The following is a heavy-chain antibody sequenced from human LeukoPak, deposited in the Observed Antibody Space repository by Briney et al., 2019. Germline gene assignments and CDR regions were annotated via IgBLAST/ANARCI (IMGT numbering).Heavy chain of an antibody. CDR2: VTPYNGNT. J-gene: IGHJ4*02. CDR1: GYTFIGYS. V-gene: IGHV1-18*01. CDR3: AREYGGNPGLFGY. Sequence: ASVKVSCKASGYTFIGYSIGWVRQAPGHGLEWMGWVTPYNGNTNYVQNFQGRVTMTTDTSTSTAYMELRSLRSDDTAVYYCAREYGGNPGLFGYWGQGTLSPSPQ. D-gene: IGHD4-23*01.